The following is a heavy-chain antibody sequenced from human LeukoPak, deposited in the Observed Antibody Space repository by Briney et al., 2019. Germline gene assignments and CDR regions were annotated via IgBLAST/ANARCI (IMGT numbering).Heavy chain of an antibody. D-gene: IGHD6-13*01. CDR1: GYSISSGYY. CDR2: ICHSGST. Sequence: SETLSLTCAVSGYSISSGYYWGWIRQPPGKGLEWIGSICHSGSTYYNPSLKSRVTISVDTSKNQFSLKLSSVTAADTAVYYCASLSSWYGVYYYYYMDVWGKGTTVTVSS. J-gene: IGHJ6*03. V-gene: IGHV4-38-2*01. CDR3: ASLSSWYGVYYYYYMDV.